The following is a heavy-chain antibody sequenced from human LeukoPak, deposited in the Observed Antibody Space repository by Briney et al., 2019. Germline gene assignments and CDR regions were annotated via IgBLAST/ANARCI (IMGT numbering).Heavy chain of an antibody. CDR2: INPSGGST. D-gene: IGHD1-14*01. CDR3: ARGPGITYAFDI. CDR1: GYTFTSYY. J-gene: IGHJ3*02. Sequence: ASVKVSCKASGYTFTSYYMHWVRHAPGQGLEGMGIINPSGGSTSYAQKFQGRVTMTRDTSTSTVYMELSSLRSEDTAVYYCARGPGITYAFDIWGQGTMVTVSS. V-gene: IGHV1-46*01.